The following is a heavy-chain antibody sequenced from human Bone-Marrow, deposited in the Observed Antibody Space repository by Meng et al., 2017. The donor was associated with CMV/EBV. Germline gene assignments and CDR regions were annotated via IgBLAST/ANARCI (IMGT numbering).Heavy chain of an antibody. CDR1: FSDYY. Sequence: FSDYYISWIRQAPGKGLEWVSCISTSGNTIYYADSVKGRFTISRDNSKNTLYLQMNSLRAEDTAVYYCAKDLNIVVVVAAMGGPFDYWGQGTLVTVSS. J-gene: IGHJ4*02. D-gene: IGHD2-15*01. CDR2: ISTSGNTI. V-gene: IGHV3-11*04. CDR3: AKDLNIVVVVAAMGGPFDY.